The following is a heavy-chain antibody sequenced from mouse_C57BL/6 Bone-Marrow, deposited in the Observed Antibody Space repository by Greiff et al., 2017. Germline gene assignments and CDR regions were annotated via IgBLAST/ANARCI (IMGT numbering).Heavy chain of an antibody. D-gene: IGHD1-1*01. V-gene: IGHV14-4*01. CDR1: GFNIKDDY. Sequence: EVQLQQSGAELVRPGASVKLSCTASGFNIKDDYMHWVKQRPEQGLEWIGWLDPENGDTEYAQKFQGTATITADTSSTTAYLQRSSLTAADTAVYYCTDYYGSSPFYAMDYGGQGTSVTVSS. J-gene: IGHJ4*01. CDR3: TDYYGSSPFYAMDY. CDR2: LDPENGDT.